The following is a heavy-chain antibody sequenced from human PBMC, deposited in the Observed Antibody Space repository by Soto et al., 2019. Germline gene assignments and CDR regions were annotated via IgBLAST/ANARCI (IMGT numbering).Heavy chain of an antibody. J-gene: IGHJ6*02. D-gene: IGHD2-2*01. CDR2: IIPIFGTA. Sequence: ASVKVSCKASGGTFSSYAISWVRQAPGQGLEWMGGIIPIFGTANYAQKFQGRVTITADESTSTAYMELSSLRSEDTAVYYCARSDIVVVPAAMRPXXXXXDVWGQGTTVTVXS. CDR3: ARSDIVVVPAAMRPXXXXXDV. V-gene: IGHV1-69*13. CDR1: GGTFSSYA.